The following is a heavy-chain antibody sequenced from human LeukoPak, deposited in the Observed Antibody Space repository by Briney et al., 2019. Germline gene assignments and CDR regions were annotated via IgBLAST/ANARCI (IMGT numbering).Heavy chain of an antibody. J-gene: IGHJ4*02. Sequence: ASVKVSCKASGGTFSSYAISWVRQAPGQGLEWMGGIIPIFGTANYAQKFQGRVTITADESTSTAYMELSILRSEDTAVYYCAREKNYDSSGYYYYWGQGTLVTVSS. CDR3: AREKNYDSSGYYYY. V-gene: IGHV1-69*13. D-gene: IGHD3-22*01. CDR2: IIPIFGTA. CDR1: GGTFSSYA.